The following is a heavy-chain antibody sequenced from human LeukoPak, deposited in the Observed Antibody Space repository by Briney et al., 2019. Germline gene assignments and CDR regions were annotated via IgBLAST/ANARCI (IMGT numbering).Heavy chain of an antibody. D-gene: IGHD6-19*01. V-gene: IGHV3-48*04. J-gene: IGHJ4*02. CDR3: ARGIIAVAGRYFDY. CDR1: GFTFISYS. Sequence: CGALRLSCCASGFTFISYSMNWVRQAPGEGLEWGSYLSNSGNTIYYAASVKGRFTITRDNAKNSLYLQMNSLRAEDTAVYYCARGIIAVAGRYFDYWGQGTLVTVSS. CDR2: LSNSGNTI.